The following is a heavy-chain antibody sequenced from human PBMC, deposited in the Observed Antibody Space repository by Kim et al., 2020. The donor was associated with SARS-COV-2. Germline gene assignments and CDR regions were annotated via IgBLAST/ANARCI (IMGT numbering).Heavy chain of an antibody. D-gene: IGHD3-3*01. Sequence: GGSLRLSCAASGFTFSSYGMHWVRQAPGKGLEWVAVIWYDGSNKYYADSVKGRFTISRDNSKNTLYLQMNSLRAEDTAVYYCARERRNYDFWSGYYGEYYYYGMDVWGQGTTVTVSS. CDR3: ARERRNYDFWSGYYGEYYYYGMDV. CDR2: IWYDGSNK. V-gene: IGHV3-33*01. J-gene: IGHJ6*02. CDR1: GFTFSSYG.